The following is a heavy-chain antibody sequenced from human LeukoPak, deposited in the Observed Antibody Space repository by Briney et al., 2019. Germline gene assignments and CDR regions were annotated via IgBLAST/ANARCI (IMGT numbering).Heavy chain of an antibody. D-gene: IGHD3-16*01. V-gene: IGHV3-43D*03. CDR2: ISWDGGST. CDR3: AKEGATSIYFDY. J-gene: IGHJ4*02. CDR1: GFTFDDYA. Sequence: GGSLRLSCAASGFTFDDYAMHWVRQAPGKGLEWVSLISWDGGSTYYADSVKGRFTISRDNSKNSLYLQMNSLRAEDTALYYCAKEGATSIYFDYWGQGTLVTVSS.